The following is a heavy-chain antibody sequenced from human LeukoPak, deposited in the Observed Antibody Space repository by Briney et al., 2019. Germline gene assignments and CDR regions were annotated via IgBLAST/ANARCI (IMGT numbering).Heavy chain of an antibody. CDR1: GFTVSSNY. V-gene: IGHV3-66*04. D-gene: IGHD3-9*01. CDR3: ARPHYDILTGYYAPETDAFDI. J-gene: IGHJ3*02. CDR2: IYSGAST. Sequence: GGSLRLSCAASGFTVSSNYMSWVRQAPGKGLEWVSVIYSGASTYYADSVKGRFTISRDNSKNTLYLQMNSLRAEDTAVYYCARPHYDILTGYYAPETDAFDIWGQGTMVTVSS.